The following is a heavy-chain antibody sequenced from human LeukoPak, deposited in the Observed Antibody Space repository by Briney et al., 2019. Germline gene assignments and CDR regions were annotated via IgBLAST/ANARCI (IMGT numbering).Heavy chain of an antibody. Sequence: SETLSLTCTVSGVSMSSYYWSWIRQPPGKGLEWIGEINHSGSTNYNPSLKSRVTISVDTSKNQFSLKLSSVTAADTAVYFCARDKARGSLLGPRTAAPGTFDCWGQGTLVTVSS. CDR3: ARDKARGSLLGPRTAAPGTFDC. CDR1: GVSMSSYY. V-gene: IGHV4-34*01. CDR2: INHSGST. D-gene: IGHD6-13*01. J-gene: IGHJ4*02.